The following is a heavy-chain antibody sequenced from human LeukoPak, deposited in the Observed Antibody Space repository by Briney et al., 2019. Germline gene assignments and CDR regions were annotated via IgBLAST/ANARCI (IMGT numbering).Heavy chain of an antibody. J-gene: IGHJ4*02. Sequence: GGSLRLSCAASGFTFSNYWMTWVRQAPGKGLEWVANIKPDGSEKYYVDSVKGRFTISRDNSKNTLYLQMNSLRAEDTAVYYCAKDRIWYDSSGYTFDYWGQGTLVTVSS. CDR2: IKPDGSEK. CDR1: GFTFSNYW. CDR3: AKDRIWYDSSGYTFDY. V-gene: IGHV3-7*03. D-gene: IGHD3-22*01.